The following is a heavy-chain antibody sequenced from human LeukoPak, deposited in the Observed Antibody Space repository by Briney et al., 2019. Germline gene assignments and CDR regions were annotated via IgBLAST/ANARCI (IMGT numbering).Heavy chain of an antibody. CDR3: AKGPRITMIVVVITGAFDI. D-gene: IGHD3-22*01. V-gene: IGHV3-21*04. CDR2: ISSSSSYI. CDR1: GFTFSSYS. Sequence: GGSLRLSCAASGFTFSSYSMNWVRQAPGKGLEWVSSISSSSSYIYYADSMKGRFTISRDNAKNSLYLQMNSLRAEDTAVYYCAKGPRITMIVVVITGAFDIWGQGTMVTVSS. J-gene: IGHJ3*02.